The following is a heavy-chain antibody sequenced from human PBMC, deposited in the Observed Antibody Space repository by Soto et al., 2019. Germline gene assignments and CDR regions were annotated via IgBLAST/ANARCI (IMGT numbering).Heavy chain of an antibody. V-gene: IGHV2-5*02. J-gene: IGHJ3*01. Sequence: ITLKESGPTLVKPTQTLTLTCIFSGFSFSADGVGVGWIRQPPGKTLEWLALIYWDDDTQYRPFLKSRLTITKASSKNQVLLTMTNMDPLDTATYYCAHAFGGTSWPNNAFDVWGQGTVVTLSS. CDR2: IYWDDDT. CDR1: GFSFSADGVG. D-gene: IGHD3-16*01. CDR3: AHAFGGTSWPNNAFDV.